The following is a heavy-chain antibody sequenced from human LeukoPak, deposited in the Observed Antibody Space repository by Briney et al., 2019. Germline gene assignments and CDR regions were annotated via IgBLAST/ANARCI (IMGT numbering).Heavy chain of an antibody. Sequence: GGSLRLSCAASGFTFSSYNMNWVRQAPGKGLEWVSSISSSSSYIYYADSVKGRFTISRDSAKNSLFLQMDSLRAEDTAVYYCARDRWHDYWGQGTLVTVSS. V-gene: IGHV3-21*01. D-gene: IGHD2-15*01. J-gene: IGHJ4*02. CDR1: GFTFSSYN. CDR2: ISSSSSYI. CDR3: ARDRWHDY.